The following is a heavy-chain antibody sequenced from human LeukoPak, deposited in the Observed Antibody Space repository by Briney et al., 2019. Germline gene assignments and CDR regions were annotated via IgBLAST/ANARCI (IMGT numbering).Heavy chain of an antibody. CDR3: ARGRRRATSGPSYYFDY. D-gene: IGHD3-16*01. J-gene: IGHJ4*02. CDR1: GFTFSSYE. V-gene: IGHV3-48*03. CDR2: ISSSGSTI. Sequence: GGSLRLSCAASGFTFSSYEMNWVRQAPGKGLEWVSYISSSGSTIYYADSVKGRFTISRDNAKSSLYLQMNSLRAEDTAVYYCARGRRRATSGPSYYFDYWGQGALVTVSS.